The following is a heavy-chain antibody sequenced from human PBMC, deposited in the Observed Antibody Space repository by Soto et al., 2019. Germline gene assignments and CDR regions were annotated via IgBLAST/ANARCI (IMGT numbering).Heavy chain of an antibody. Sequence: SETLSLTCTVSGGSLRSYYWNWVRQPPGKGLEWIGYVYYSGSTKYNPSLKSRVTMSVDTSKNQFSLRLGSVTAADTAVYYCARVGYYDSSTIDYWGQGALVTVSS. J-gene: IGHJ4*02. D-gene: IGHD3-22*01. CDR3: ARVGYYDSSTIDY. CDR2: VYYSGST. V-gene: IGHV4-59*01. CDR1: GGSLRSYY.